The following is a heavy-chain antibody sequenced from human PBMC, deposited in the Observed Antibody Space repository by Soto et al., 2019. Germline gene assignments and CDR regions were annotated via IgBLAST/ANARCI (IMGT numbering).Heavy chain of an antibody. Sequence: PGGSLRLSCAASGFTFGSFGMHWVRQAPGKGLEWVAVIWHDGKKKYYADSVEGRFTVSRDNSKNTMFLQMNSLRVDDTAIYYCARDPGQDEAMDYWGQGILVTVSS. CDR3: ARDPGQDEAMDY. CDR2: IWHDGKKK. CDR1: GFTFGSFG. J-gene: IGHJ4*02. V-gene: IGHV3-33*01.